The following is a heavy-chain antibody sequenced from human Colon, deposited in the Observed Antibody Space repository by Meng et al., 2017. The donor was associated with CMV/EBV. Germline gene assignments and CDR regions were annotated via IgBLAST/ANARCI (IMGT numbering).Heavy chain of an antibody. V-gene: IGHV4-30-4*01. J-gene: IGHJ4*02. D-gene: IGHD4/OR15-4a*01. CDR3: ARGGGGVPATIPGVIAF. Sequence: SETLSLTCSVSGGSVSIGDYFWSWVRQHPGKGLEWIGYVDNSGRTSYNPSLKSRITISADTSKNQFSLKMTSVTAADTAVYYCARGGGGVPATIPGVIAFWGQGTLVTVSS. CDR2: VDNSGRT. CDR1: GGSVSIGDYF.